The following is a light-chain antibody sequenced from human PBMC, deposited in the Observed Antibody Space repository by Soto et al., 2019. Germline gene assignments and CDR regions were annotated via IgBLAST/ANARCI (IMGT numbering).Light chain of an antibody. CDR1: SSNIGSHY. J-gene: IGLJ1*01. V-gene: IGLV1-47*02. CDR2: CND. Sequence: QSVLTQPPSASGTPGQRVTISCSGSSSNIGSHYVYWFQLLPGPAPKLLIYCNDERPSGGPDRFAGSKSGTSASLAISGLRSEDEADYYCGAWDDRLSGYFFGSGTKLTVL. CDR3: GAWDDRLSGYF.